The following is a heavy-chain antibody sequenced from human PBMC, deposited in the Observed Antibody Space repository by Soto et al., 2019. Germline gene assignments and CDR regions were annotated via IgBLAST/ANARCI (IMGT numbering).Heavy chain of an antibody. CDR2: IYATGTT. Sequence: PSETLSLTCTVSGASISGFYWSWIRKSAGKGLEWIGRIYATGTTDYNPTLKSRVMMSVDTSKKQFCLKLRSVTAADTAVPYCVRDGTKTLRDWFDPWRQG. D-gene: IGHD1-1*01. CDR3: VRDGTKTLRDWFDP. V-gene: IGHV4-4*07. J-gene: IGHJ5*02. CDR1: GASISGFY.